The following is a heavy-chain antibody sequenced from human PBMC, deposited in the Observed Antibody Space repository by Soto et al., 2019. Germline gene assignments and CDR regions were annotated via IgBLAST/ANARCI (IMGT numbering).Heavy chain of an antibody. CDR3: ARHSGTAESDSH. D-gene: IGHD6-13*01. J-gene: IGHJ1*01. CDR1: GYSFTRNW. V-gene: IGHV5-51*01. CDR2: IYPGDSDT. Sequence: RGESLKISCQGSGYSFTRNWIAWVRQRPGKGLEWMGIIYPGDSDTRYSPSFQGQVTISADKSINTAYLQWSSLKASDTAMYYCARHSGTAESDSHWGQGTLVTVSS.